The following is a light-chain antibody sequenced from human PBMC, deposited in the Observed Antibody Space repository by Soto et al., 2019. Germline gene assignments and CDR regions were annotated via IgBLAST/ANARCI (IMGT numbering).Light chain of an antibody. Sequence: DIQMTQSPSSLSASVGDGVTITCQASQDIRNFLNWYQQKPGKAPSLLIYDASRLQAGVPSRFSGSGSGADFTLTISSLQPEDIGTYYCQQYNSYSWTFGQGTKVDIK. V-gene: IGKV1-33*01. CDR1: QDIRNF. CDR2: DAS. CDR3: QQYNSYSWT. J-gene: IGKJ1*01.